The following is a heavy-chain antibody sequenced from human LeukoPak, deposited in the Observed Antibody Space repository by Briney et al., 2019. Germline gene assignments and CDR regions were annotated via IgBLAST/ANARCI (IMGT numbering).Heavy chain of an antibody. D-gene: IGHD1-20*01. V-gene: IGHV3-30*18. Sequence: GGPLRLSCAASGFTFSNYGMHWVRQAPDKGLEWMAVMSHDGNNKNYADSVKGRFTISRDNSKNTLFLQMNSLRAEDTAVYYCAKGEGITGTATPDYWGQGTLLTVSS. CDR2: MSHDGNNK. J-gene: IGHJ4*02. CDR3: AKGEGITGTATPDY. CDR1: GFTFSNYG.